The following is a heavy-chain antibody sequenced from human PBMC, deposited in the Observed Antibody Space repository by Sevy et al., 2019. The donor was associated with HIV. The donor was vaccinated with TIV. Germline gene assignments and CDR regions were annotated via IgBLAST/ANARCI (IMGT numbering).Heavy chain of an antibody. Sequence: GGSLRLSCAASGFTFSDYYMSWIRQAPGKGLEWVSYISSSGSTIYYADSVKGRFTISRDNAKNSLYLQMNSLRADDTAVYYCAKVIGGQWLVRGYFDYWGQRTLVTVSS. V-gene: IGHV3-11*01. CDR1: GFTFSDYY. D-gene: IGHD6-19*01. CDR3: AKVIGGQWLVRGYFDY. CDR2: ISSSGSTI. J-gene: IGHJ4*02.